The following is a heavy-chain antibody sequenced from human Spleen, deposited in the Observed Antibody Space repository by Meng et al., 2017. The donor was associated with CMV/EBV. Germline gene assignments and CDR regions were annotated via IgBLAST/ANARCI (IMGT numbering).Heavy chain of an antibody. CDR3: VASGGGNFDY. D-gene: IGHD2-15*01. CDR2: IYYSGST. CDR1: CGYISSGGYS. V-gene: IGHV4-31*11. J-gene: IGHJ4*02. Sequence: TPAVACGYISSGGYSRPWSRQHPGKGLEWIGNIYYSGSTHYNSSLEGRVMISVDTSKTQFSLKLSSVTAADTAVYYCVASGGGNFDYWGQGTLVTVSS.